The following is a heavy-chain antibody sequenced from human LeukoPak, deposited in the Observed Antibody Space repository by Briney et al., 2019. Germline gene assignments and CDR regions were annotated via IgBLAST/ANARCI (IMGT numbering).Heavy chain of an antibody. CDR3: TTELYCGGDCYPGA. V-gene: IGHV3-15*01. CDR1: GFTFSSYV. CDR2: IQSKTDSGTT. Sequence: GGSLRLSCAASGFTFSSYVMSWVRQAPGKGLEWVGRIQSKTDSGTTDYAAPVKGRFTISRDDSKNTLYLQMNSLKTDDTAVYYCTTELYCGGDCYPGAWGQGTLVTVSS. D-gene: IGHD2-21*02. J-gene: IGHJ5*02.